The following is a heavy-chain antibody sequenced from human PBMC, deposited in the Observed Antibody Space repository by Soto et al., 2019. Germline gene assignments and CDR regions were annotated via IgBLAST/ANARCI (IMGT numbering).Heavy chain of an antibody. CDR3: VTETGFTTTSDAFNI. Sequence: EVQLVESGGGLVQPGGSLRLSCAASGFTFSGSDMNWVRHTRGKGLEWVSGIGTGGDTYYADSVRGRFTNSREDAKGSLYLQMNSLRVEAAAVYYCVTETGFTTTSDAFNIWGQGTMVTVSS. V-gene: IGHV3-13*01. CDR1: GFTFSGSD. J-gene: IGHJ3*02. D-gene: IGHD1-1*01. CDR2: IGTGGDT.